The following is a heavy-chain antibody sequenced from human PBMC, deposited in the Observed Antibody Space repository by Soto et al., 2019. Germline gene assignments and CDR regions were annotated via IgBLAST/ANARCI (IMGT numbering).Heavy chain of an antibody. V-gene: IGHV1-18*01. D-gene: IGHD1-26*01. CDR1: GFPFTTFG. CDR3: GGGIVSTGVNYGFDI. CDR2: ISAYNGNT. J-gene: IGHJ3*02. Sequence: QVQLVQSGAEVKKPGASVKVSCKASGFPFTTFGFNWVRQAPGQGLEWMGWISAYNGNTNFAQRFQDRVTLTTDTCMSTATAEVRSLSSGDTGVYYCGGGIVSTGVNYGFDIWGQGTMVIVSS.